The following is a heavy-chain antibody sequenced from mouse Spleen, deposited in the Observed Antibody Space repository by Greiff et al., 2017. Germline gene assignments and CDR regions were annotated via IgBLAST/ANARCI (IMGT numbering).Heavy chain of an antibody. CDR1: GYTFTDYY. J-gene: IGHJ2*01. V-gene: IGHV1-76*01. CDR2: IYPGSGNT. D-gene: IGHD1-1*02. CDR3: ARWYSYYFDY. Sequence: VMLVESGAELVRPGASVKLSCKASGYTFTDYYINWVKQRPGQGLEWIARIYPGSGNTYYNEKFKGKATLTAEKSSSTAYMQLSSLTSEDSAVYFCARWYSYYFDYWGQGTTLTVSS.